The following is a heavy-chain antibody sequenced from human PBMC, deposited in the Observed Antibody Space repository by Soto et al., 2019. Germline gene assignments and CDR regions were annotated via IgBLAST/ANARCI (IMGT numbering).Heavy chain of an antibody. V-gene: IGHV1-69*01. CDR1: GVTFSSET. J-gene: IGHJ4*02. CDR3: ANELGDKPASPIDS. CDR2: IIPIFGTP. Sequence: QVQLVQSGAEVKKPGSSVKVSCKASGVTFSSETISWVRRAPGQGLEWMGGIIPIFGTPDYGERSQGRVTITADESTCTGYMELSSMRSGNTAGYYCANELGDKPASPIDSWGQGTLVTVSS. D-gene: IGHD2-21*01.